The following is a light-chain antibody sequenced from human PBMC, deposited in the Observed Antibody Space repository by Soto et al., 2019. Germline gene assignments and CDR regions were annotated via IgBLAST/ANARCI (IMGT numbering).Light chain of an antibody. Sequence: EIVLTQSPGALSLSPGERATLSCRASQSVSSSYLAWYQQKPGQAPRLLIYAASSRATGIPDRFSGSGSGTDFTLTISRLEHQDFAVDYSPQFGSSSYTFGQGTQLEIK. CDR3: PQFGSSSYT. CDR2: AAS. V-gene: IGKV3-20*01. CDR1: QSVSSSY. J-gene: IGKJ2*01.